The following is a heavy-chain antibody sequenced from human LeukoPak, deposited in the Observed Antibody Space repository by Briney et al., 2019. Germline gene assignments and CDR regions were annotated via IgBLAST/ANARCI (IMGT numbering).Heavy chain of an antibody. D-gene: IGHD6-19*01. Sequence: GGSLRLSCAASGFTFSSYGMHWVRQAPGKGLEWVAVIWYDGSNKYYADSVKGRFTISRDNSKNTLYLQMNSLRAEDTAVYYCARNEIAVAGYMLDYWGPGNPGHRLL. CDR2: IWYDGSNK. CDR3: ARNEIAVAGYMLDY. V-gene: IGHV3-33*01. J-gene: IGHJ4*02. CDR1: GFTFSSYG.